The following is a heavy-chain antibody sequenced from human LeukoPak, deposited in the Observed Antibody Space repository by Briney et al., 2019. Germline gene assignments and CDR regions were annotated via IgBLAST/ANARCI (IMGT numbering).Heavy chain of an antibody. D-gene: IGHD2-15*01. CDR1: GGSISSYY. V-gene: IGHV4-59*08. CDR2: IYYSGST. Sequence: DPSETLSLTCTVSGGSISSYYWSWIRQPPGKGLEWIGYIYYSGSTNYNPSLKSRVTISVDTSKNQFSLKLSSVTAADTAVYYCARTYCSGGSCYSGEYFWGSGVWEYYFDYWGQGTLVTVSS. CDR3: ARTYCSGGSCYSGEYFWGSGVWEYYFDY. J-gene: IGHJ4*02.